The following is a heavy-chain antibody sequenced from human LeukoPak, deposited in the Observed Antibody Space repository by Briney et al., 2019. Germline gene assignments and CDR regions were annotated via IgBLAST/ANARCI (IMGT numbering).Heavy chain of an antibody. J-gene: IGHJ4*02. V-gene: IGHV4-34*01. CDR2: INHSGST. Sequence: PSETLSLTCAVYGGSFSGYYWSWIRQPPGKGLEWIGEINHSGSTNYNPSLKSRITISVDTSKNQFSLKLSSVTAADTAVYYCARDSSSNRHAASFDYWGQGTLVTVSS. CDR1: GGSFSGYY. D-gene: IGHD6-13*01. CDR3: ARDSSSNRHAASFDY.